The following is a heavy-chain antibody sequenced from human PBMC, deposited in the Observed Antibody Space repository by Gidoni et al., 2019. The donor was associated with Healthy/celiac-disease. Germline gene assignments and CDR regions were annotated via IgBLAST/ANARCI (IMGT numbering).Heavy chain of an antibody. Sequence: EVQLVESGGGLVQPGRSLRLSCTASGFTFGDYAMSWVRQAPGKGLEWVGFIRSKAYGGTTEYAASVKGRFTISRDDSKSIAYLQMNSLKTEDTAVYYCTISDDFWSVGYYFDYWGQGTLVTVSS. V-gene: IGHV3-49*04. D-gene: IGHD3-3*01. CDR2: IRSKAYGGTT. J-gene: IGHJ4*02. CDR3: TISDDFWSVGYYFDY. CDR1: GFTFGDYA.